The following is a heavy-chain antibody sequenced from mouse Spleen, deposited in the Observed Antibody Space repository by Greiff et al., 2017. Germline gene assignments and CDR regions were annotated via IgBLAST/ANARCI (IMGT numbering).Heavy chain of an antibody. D-gene: IGHD3-2*02. CDR2: IDPSDSYT. CDR3: ARPSSGYWFAY. CDR1: GYTFTSYW. J-gene: IGHJ3*01. V-gene: IGHV1-50*01. Sequence: VQLQQPGAELVKPGASVKLSCKASGYTFTSYWMQWVKQRPGQGLEWIGEIDPSDSYTNYNQKFKGKATLTVDTSSSTAYMQLSSLTSEDSAVYYCARPSSGYWFAYWGQGTLVTVSA.